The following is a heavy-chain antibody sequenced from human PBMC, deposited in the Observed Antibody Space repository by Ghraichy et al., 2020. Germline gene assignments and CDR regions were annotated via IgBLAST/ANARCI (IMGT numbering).Heavy chain of an antibody. Sequence: GSLRLSCAASGFTFSSYAMSWVRQAPGKGLEWVSAISGSGGRTYYADSVKGRFIISRDNSKNTLFVQMNSLRAEDTALYYCARGDSSGYLIFNYWGQGTLVTVSS. D-gene: IGHD3-22*01. V-gene: IGHV3-23*01. CDR2: ISGSGGRT. CDR1: GFTFSSYA. J-gene: IGHJ4*02. CDR3: ARGDSSGYLIFNY.